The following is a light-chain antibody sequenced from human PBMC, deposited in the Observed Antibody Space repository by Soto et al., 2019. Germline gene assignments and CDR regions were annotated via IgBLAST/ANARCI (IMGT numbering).Light chain of an antibody. CDR3: QHYGSSGT. J-gene: IGKJ1*01. Sequence: EIVLTQSPGTLSLSPGERATLSCRASQSVSSSYLAWYQQKPGQAPRLLIYGASNRATGIPDRFSGSGSGTDFTLTIRRLEPEDFAVDDCQHYGSSGTFGQVTKVDIK. CDR1: QSVSSSY. CDR2: GAS. V-gene: IGKV3-20*01.